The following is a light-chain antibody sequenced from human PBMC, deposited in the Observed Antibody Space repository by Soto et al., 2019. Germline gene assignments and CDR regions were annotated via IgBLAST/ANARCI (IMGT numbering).Light chain of an antibody. CDR3: QQYNNWPPIT. Sequence: EILLTQSPGTLSLSPGEIATISCRASQSVSSKLAWYQQKPGQAPRLLIYGASTRATGIPARFSGSGSGTEFTLTISSLQSEDFAVYYCQQYNNWPPITFGQGTRLEI. V-gene: IGKV3-15*01. CDR2: GAS. CDR1: QSVSSK. J-gene: IGKJ5*01.